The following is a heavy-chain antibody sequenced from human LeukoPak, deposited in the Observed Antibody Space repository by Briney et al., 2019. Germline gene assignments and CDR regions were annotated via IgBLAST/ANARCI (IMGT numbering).Heavy chain of an antibody. D-gene: IGHD4-17*01. Sequence: PGGSLRLSCAASGFTFSSYEMSWVRQAPGKGLEWVSYISSSSSMIYYADSVKGRSTISRDNAKNSLYLQMKSLRDEDTAIYYCARDYGDLPARVPYFDYWGQGTLVTVSS. CDR3: ARDYGDLPARVPYFDY. CDR1: GFTFSSYE. V-gene: IGHV3-48*03. CDR2: ISSSSSMI. J-gene: IGHJ4*02.